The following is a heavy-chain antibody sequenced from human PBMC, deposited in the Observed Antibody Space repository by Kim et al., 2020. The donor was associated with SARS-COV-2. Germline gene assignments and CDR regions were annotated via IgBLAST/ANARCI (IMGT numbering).Heavy chain of an antibody. CDR1: GGSFSGYY. D-gene: IGHD4-17*01. Sequence: SETLSLTCAVYGGSFSGYYWSWIRQPPGKGLEWIGEINHSGSTNYNPSLKSRVTISVDTSKNQFSLKLSSVTAADTAVYYCARGRGGTTVVTLGLGYYYYCGMDDGGQGTTVTVSS. J-gene: IGHJ6*02. CDR3: ARGRGGTTVVTLGLGYYYYCGMDD. CDR2: INHSGST. V-gene: IGHV4-34*01.